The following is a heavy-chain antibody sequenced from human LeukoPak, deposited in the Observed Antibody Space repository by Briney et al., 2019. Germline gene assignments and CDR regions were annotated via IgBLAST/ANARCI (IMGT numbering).Heavy chain of an antibody. CDR2: FDPEDGET. J-gene: IGHJ1*01. D-gene: IGHD3-22*01. V-gene: IGHV1-24*01. Sequence: ASVKVSCKVSGYTLTELSMHWVRQAPGKGLEWMGGFDPEDGETIYAQKFQGRVTMTEDTSTDTAYMELSSLRSEDTAVYYCARDRYCYDSSGFRPYFQHWGQGTLVTVSS. CDR1: GYTLTELS. CDR3: ARDRYCYDSSGFRPYFQH.